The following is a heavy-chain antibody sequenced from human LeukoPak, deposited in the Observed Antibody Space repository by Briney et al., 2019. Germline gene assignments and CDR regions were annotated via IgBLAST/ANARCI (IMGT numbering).Heavy chain of an antibody. V-gene: IGHV4-4*07. D-gene: IGHD3-22*01. J-gene: IGHJ4*02. CDR2: IYTSGST. Sequence: PSETLSLTCTVSGYSISSGYYWGWIRQPAGKGLEWIGRIYTSGSTNYNPSLKSRVTMSVDTSKNQFSLKLSSVTAADTAVYYCARVRDYYDSSGYYYFDYWGQGTLVTVSS. CDR1: GYSISSGYY. CDR3: ARVRDYYDSSGYYYFDY.